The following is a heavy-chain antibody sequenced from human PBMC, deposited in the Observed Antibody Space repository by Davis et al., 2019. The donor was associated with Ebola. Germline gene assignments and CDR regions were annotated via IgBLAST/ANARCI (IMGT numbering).Heavy chain of an antibody. D-gene: IGHD3-16*01. Sequence: SETLSLTCTVSGGSISSGDYYWSWIRQPPGKGLAWIGYIFYNGITYYNSSLKSRVTMSVDTSKHQFSLKLTSVTAADTAVYYCARNKPVFGFWFDPWGQGTLVTVSS. V-gene: IGHV4-30-4*01. J-gene: IGHJ5*02. CDR2: IFYNGIT. CDR3: ARNKPVFGFWFDP. CDR1: GGSISSGDYY.